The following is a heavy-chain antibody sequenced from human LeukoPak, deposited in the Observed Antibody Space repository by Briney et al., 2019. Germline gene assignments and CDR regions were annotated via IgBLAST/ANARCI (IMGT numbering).Heavy chain of an antibody. V-gene: IGHV3-11*01. Sequence: GGSLRLSCAASGFTFTDYYMSWIRQAPGKGLEWVSYISSTSNTIYQPDSVRGRFTISRDNAKNSVYLQMNSLRAEDTAVYLCAKDKYSPVRSMSEAAYYFDFWGPGTLVTVSS. D-gene: IGHD6-13*01. CDR2: ISSTSNTI. CDR1: GFTFTDYY. J-gene: IGHJ4*02. CDR3: AKDKYSPVRSMSEAAYYFDF.